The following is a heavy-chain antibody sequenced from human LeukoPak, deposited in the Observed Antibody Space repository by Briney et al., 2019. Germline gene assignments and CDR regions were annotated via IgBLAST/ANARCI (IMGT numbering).Heavy chain of an antibody. CDR2: INHSGST. CDR3: ARGFFPTSSSPNLRCFDP. CDR1: GGSFSGYY. Sequence: SETLSLTCAVYGGSFSGYYWSWIRQPPGKGLEWIGEINHSGSTNYNPSLKSRVTISVDTSKNQFSLKLSSVTAADTAVYYCARGFFPTSSSPNLRCFDPWGQGTLVTVSS. D-gene: IGHD4-17*01. V-gene: IGHV4-34*01. J-gene: IGHJ5*02.